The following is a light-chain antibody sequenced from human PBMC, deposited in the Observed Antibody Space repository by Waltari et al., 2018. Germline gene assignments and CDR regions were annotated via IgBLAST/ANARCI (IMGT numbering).Light chain of an antibody. V-gene: IGLV2-23*02. CDR2: EVI. Sequence: QSALTQPASVSGSPGQSITIACPATTSDVGHYNLVSWYHNHPGKTPKLIIYEVIKRPSGISNRFSGSKSGKPASLTISGLQAEDEADYYCCSYAGSTTLFGGGTKLTVL. J-gene: IGLJ2*01. CDR3: CSYAGSTTL. CDR1: TSDVGHYNL.